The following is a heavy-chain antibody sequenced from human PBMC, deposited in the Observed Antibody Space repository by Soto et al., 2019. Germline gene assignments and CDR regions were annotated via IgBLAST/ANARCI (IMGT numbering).Heavy chain of an antibody. CDR3: ASSGGAVARTNPLGAFDI. V-gene: IGHV1-18*01. CDR2: ISAYNGNT. J-gene: IGHJ3*02. CDR1: GYTFTSYG. D-gene: IGHD6-19*01. Sequence: ASVKVSCKASGYTFTSYGISWVRQAPGQGLEWMGWISAYNGNTNYAQKLQGRVTMTTDTSTSTAYMELRSLRSDDTAVYYCASSGGAVARTNPLGAFDIWGQGTMVTVSS.